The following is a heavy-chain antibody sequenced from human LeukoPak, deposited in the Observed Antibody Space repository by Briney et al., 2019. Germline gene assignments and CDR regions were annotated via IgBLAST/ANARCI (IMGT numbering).Heavy chain of an antibody. Sequence: ASVKVSCKASGYTFTSYGISWVRQAPGQGLEWMGCISAYNGNTNYAQKLQGRVTMTTDTSTSTAYMEPRSLRSDDTAVYYCARVGGQYYYDSSGYYYFDYWGQGTLVTVSS. CDR3: ARVGGQYYYDSSGYYYFDY. CDR1: GYTFTSYG. V-gene: IGHV1-18*01. J-gene: IGHJ4*02. CDR2: ISAYNGNT. D-gene: IGHD3-22*01.